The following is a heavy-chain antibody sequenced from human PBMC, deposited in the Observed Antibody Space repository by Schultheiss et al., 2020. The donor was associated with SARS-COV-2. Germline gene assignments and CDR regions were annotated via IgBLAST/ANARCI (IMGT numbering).Heavy chain of an antibody. CDR2: ISSSSTYR. D-gene: IGHD6-13*01. CDR3: ARDPNIYSSSWYDGFDP. CDR1: GFTFSDYY. V-gene: IGHV3-11*06. Sequence: GGSLRLSCAASGFTFSDYYMSWVRLAPGKGLEWVSHISSSSTYRNYADSVKGRFTISRDNAKNSVYLQMTSLRAEDTAIYYCARDPNIYSSSWYDGFDPWGQGTLVTVSS. J-gene: IGHJ5*02.